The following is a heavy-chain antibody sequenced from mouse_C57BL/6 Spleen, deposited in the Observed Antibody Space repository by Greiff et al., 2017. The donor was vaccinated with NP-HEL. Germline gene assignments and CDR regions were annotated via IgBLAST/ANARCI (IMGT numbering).Heavy chain of an antibody. CDR3: ARRGLGDWYFDV. D-gene: IGHD4-1*01. Sequence: VQLQQSGPELVKPGASVKISCKASGYTFTDYYMNWVKQSHGKSLEWIGDIHPNNGGTSYNQKFKGKATLTVDKSSSTAYMELRSLTSEDSAVYDCARRGLGDWYFDVWGTGTTVTVSS. CDR1: GYTFTDYY. V-gene: IGHV1-26*01. CDR2: IHPNNGGT. J-gene: IGHJ1*03.